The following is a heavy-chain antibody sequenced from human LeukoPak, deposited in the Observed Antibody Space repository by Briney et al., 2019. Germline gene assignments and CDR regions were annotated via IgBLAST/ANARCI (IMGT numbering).Heavy chain of an antibody. CDR3: AKIGDSGDYPDY. CDR2: ISVSGDTT. Sequence: GGSLRLSCAASGFTFSSYDMTWVRQAPGKGLEWVSIISVSGDTTYYADSVKGRFTISRDNSKNTLYLQMNGLRAEDTAVYFCAKIGDSGDYPDYWGQGTLVIVSS. V-gene: IGHV3-23*01. CDR1: GFTFSSYD. D-gene: IGHD4-17*01. J-gene: IGHJ4*02.